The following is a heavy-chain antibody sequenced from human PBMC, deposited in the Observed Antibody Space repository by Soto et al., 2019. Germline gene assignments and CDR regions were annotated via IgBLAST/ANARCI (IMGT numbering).Heavy chain of an antibody. CDR3: ARELRYYYDSSGYLNWFDP. CDR2: ISSSSSTI. J-gene: IGHJ5*02. V-gene: IGHV3-48*02. CDR1: GFTFSSYS. Sequence: GGSLRLSCAASGFTFSSYSMNWVRQAPGKGLEWVSYISSSSSTIYYADSVKGRFTISRDNAKNSLYLQMNSLRDEDTAVYYCARELRYYYDSSGYLNWFDPWGQGTLVTVSS. D-gene: IGHD3-22*01.